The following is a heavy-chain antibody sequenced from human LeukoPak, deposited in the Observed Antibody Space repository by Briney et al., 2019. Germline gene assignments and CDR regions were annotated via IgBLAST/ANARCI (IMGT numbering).Heavy chain of an antibody. V-gene: IGHV4-59*08. CDR2: IYHSGST. D-gene: IGHD3-22*01. CDR1: GGSINSYY. J-gene: IGHJ5*02. CDR3: ARVKAYYYDSSGYGRIDP. Sequence: SETLSLTCTVSGGSINSYYWTWIRQPPGKGLEWIGSIYHSGSTYYNPSLKSRVTISVDTSKNQFSLKLSSVTAADTAVYYCARVKAYYYDSSGYGRIDPWGQGTLVTVSS.